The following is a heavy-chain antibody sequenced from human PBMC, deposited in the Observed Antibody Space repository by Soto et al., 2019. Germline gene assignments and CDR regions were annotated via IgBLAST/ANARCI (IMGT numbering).Heavy chain of an antibody. Sequence: EVQLVESGGGLVQPGGYLRLSCAASGFTFSSYEMNWFRQAPGKGLEWVSYISSSGSTIYYADSVKGRFTISRDNAKNSLYLQMNILRADDTALYYCARVSVRGVQWDYWGQSTLVTVSS. D-gene: IGHD3-10*01. CDR3: ARVSVRGVQWDY. V-gene: IGHV3-48*03. J-gene: IGHJ4*02. CDR1: GFTFSSYE. CDR2: ISSSGSTI.